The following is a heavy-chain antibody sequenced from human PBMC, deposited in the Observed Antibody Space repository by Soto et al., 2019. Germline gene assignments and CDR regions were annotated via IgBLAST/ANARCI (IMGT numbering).Heavy chain of an antibody. CDR2: FDPEDGET. CDR1: GYTFTTYG. D-gene: IGHD3-16*01. Sequence: GASVKVSCKGSGYTFTTYGITWVRQAPGKGLEWMGGFDPEDGETIYAQKFQGRVTMTEDTSTDTAYMELSSLRSEDTAVYYCATVPHSSPFLPQRLRLGELNKGPWFDPWGQGTLVTVSS. J-gene: IGHJ5*02. V-gene: IGHV1-24*01. CDR3: ATVPHSSPFLPQRLRLGELNKGPWFDP.